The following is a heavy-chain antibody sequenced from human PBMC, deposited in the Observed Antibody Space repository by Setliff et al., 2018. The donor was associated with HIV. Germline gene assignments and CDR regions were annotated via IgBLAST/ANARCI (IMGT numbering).Heavy chain of an antibody. Sequence: SETLSLTCTVSGGSISSASYYWSWIRQPAGKGLEWIGRIYTSGGTTYNPSLKSRVTMSLDTSKNHFSLKLSSVTAADTAVYYCARDRYSYGRSYFDYWGQGTLVTVSS. D-gene: IGHD5-18*01. J-gene: IGHJ4*02. CDR1: GGSISSASYY. CDR3: ARDRYSYGRSYFDY. V-gene: IGHV4-61*02. CDR2: IYTSGGT.